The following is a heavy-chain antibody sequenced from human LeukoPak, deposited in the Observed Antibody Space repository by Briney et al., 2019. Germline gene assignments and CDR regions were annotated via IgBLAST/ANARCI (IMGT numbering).Heavy chain of an antibody. CDR1: GFTFSSYA. CDR3: ARVRAAGPNWFDP. J-gene: IGHJ5*02. Sequence: GGSLRLSCAASGFTFSSYAMHWVRQAPGKGLEWVAVISYDGNNKYYADSVKGRYTISRDNAKNSLYLQMNSLRAEDTAVYYCARVRAAGPNWFDPWGQGTLVTVSS. V-gene: IGHV3-30*04. CDR2: ISYDGNNK.